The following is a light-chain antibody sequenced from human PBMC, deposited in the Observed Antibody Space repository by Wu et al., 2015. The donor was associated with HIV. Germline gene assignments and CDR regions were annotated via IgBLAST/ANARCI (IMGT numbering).Light chain of an antibody. J-gene: IGKJ4*01. CDR3: QKYNSAPLT. Sequence: DIQMTQSPSSLSASVGDRVTITCRASQGISDYLAWFRQKPGKVPKLLIYAASTLHSGVPSRFSGSGSGTDFTLTISSLQPEDVASYYCQKYNSAPLTFGRRDQGGDQT. V-gene: IGKV1-27*01. CDR1: QGISDY. CDR2: AAS.